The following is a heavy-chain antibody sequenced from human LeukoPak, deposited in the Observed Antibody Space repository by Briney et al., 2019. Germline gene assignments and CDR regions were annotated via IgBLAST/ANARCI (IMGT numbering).Heavy chain of an antibody. CDR3: ATPHYDILTGYYSFDY. CDR2: ISGSGGSS. CDR1: GFTFSSYA. J-gene: IGHJ4*02. V-gene: IGHV3-23*01. Sequence: GGSLRLSCAASGFTFSSYAMSWVRQAPGKGLEWVSAISGSGGSSYYADSVKGRFTISRDNSKNTLCLQMNSLRAEDTAVYYCATPHYDILTGYYSFDYWGQGTLVTVSS. D-gene: IGHD3-9*01.